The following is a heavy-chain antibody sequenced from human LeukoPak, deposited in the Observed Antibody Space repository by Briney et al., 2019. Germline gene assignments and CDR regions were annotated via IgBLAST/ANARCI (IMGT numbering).Heavy chain of an antibody. Sequence: ASVKVSCKASGYTFTDYYMHWVRQAPGQGLELMGWMNPNSGDTKYAPKFQGRVTMTRDMSISTAYMEVNRLTSDDTAVYYCARVEATVGFAFDIWGQGTMVTVSS. V-gene: IGHV1-2*02. D-gene: IGHD2-21*02. CDR3: ARVEATVGFAFDI. CDR2: MNPNSGDT. J-gene: IGHJ3*02. CDR1: GYTFTDYY.